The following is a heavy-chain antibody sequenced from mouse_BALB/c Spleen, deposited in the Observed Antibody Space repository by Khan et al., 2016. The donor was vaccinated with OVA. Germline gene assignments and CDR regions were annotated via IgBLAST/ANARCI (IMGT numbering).Heavy chain of an antibody. CDR2: INPHIGET. CDR1: GYSFTGYF. J-gene: IGHJ2*01. CDR3: ERKNGSDFDY. V-gene: IGHV1-20*02. Sequence: EVELVESGPELVKPGASVKISCKASGYSFTGYFMNWVMQSHGKSLEWIGRINPHIGETFYNQKFKDKATLTVDESSTTAHMELRSLSSEDSAVYYCERKNGSDFDYWGQGTTLTVSS. D-gene: IGHD1-1*01.